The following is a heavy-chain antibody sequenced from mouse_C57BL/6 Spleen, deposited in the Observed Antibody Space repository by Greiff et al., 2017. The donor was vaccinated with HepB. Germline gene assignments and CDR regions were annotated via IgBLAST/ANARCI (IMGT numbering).Heavy chain of an antibody. CDR3: AREGTYGPFAY. J-gene: IGHJ3*01. CDR1: GYAFTNYL. V-gene: IGHV1-54*01. CDR2: INPGSGGT. Sequence: VQLQQSGAELVRPGTSVKVSCKASGYAFTNYLIEWVKQRPGQGLEWIGVINPGSGGTNYNEKFKGKATLTADKSSSTAYMQLSSLTSEDSAVYFCAREGTYGPFAYWGQGTLVTVSA. D-gene: IGHD1-1*02.